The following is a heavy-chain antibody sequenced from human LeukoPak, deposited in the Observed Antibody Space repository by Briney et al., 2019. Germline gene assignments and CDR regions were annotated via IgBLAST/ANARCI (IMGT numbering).Heavy chain of an antibody. CDR3: AKDILADYYGSGTFDI. D-gene: IGHD3-10*01. CDR2: ISSSGSTI. J-gene: IGHJ3*02. CDR1: GFTVSSNS. Sequence: GGSLRLSCTVSGFTVSSNSMSWVRQAPGKGLEWVSYISSSGSTIYYADSVKGRFTISRDNAKNSLYLQMNSLRAEDTALYYCAKDILADYYGSGTFDIWGQGTMVTVSS. V-gene: IGHV3-11*01.